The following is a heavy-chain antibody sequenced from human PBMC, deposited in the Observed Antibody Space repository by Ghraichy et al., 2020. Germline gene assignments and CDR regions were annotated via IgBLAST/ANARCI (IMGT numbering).Heavy chain of an antibody. Sequence: SETLSLTCTVSGGSISSYYWSWIRQPPGKGLEWIGYIYYSGSTNYNPSLKSRVTISVDTSKNQFSLKLSSVTAADTAVYYCARAPMVRGVIRGPYYYYMDVWGKGTTVTVSS. CDR3: ARAPMVRGVIRGPYYYYMDV. J-gene: IGHJ6*03. CDR2: IYYSGST. CDR1: GGSISSYY. D-gene: IGHD3-10*01. V-gene: IGHV4-59*01.